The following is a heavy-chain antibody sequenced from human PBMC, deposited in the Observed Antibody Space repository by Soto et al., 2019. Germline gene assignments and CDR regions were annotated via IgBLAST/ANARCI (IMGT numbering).Heavy chain of an antibody. CDR1: GGTFSSYP. D-gene: IGHD5-12*01. V-gene: IGHV1-69*13. J-gene: IGHJ2*01. CDR3: AREVSMATIDHGNFDL. CDR2: IIPVFGKA. Sequence: GASVKVSCKAAGGTFSSYPINWVRQAPGQGLEWMGGIIPVFGKANYAQKFQGRVTITADESTNTTYMELSSLRSEDTAVYYCAREVSMATIDHGNFDLWGRGTLVTVSS.